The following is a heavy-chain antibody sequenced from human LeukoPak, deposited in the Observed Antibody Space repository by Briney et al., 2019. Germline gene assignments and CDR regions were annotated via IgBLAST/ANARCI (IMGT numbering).Heavy chain of an antibody. Sequence: GGSLRLSCAASGFTFSSYWMSWVRQGPGKGLEWVANIKQDGSEKYYVDSVKGRFTISRDNAKNSLYLQMDSLRAEDTAVYYCLRYCSGGVCPGWFDPWGQGTLVTVSS. V-gene: IGHV3-7*01. CDR3: LRYCSGGVCPGWFDP. CDR1: GFTFSSYW. D-gene: IGHD2-8*02. J-gene: IGHJ5*02. CDR2: IKQDGSEK.